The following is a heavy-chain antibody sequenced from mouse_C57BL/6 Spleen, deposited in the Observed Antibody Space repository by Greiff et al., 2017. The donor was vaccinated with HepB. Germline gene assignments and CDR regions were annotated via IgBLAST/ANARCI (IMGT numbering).Heavy chain of an antibody. CDR3: ARIYYDYDGRFAY. CDR1: GYTFTDYY. J-gene: IGHJ3*01. CDR2: INPNNGGT. V-gene: IGHV1-26*01. D-gene: IGHD2-4*01. Sequence: VQLQQSGPELVKPGASVKISCKASGYTFTDYYMNWVKQSHGKSLEWIGDINPNNGGTSYNQKFKGKATLTVDKSSSTAYMELRSLTSEDSAVYYCARIYYDYDGRFAYWGQGTLVTVSA.